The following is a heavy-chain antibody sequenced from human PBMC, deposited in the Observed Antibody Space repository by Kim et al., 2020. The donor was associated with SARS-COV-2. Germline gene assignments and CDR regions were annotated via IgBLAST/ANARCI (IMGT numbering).Heavy chain of an antibody. V-gene: IGHV3-33*01. J-gene: IGHJ4*02. Sequence: GGSLRLSCAASGLTFSSYGMHWVRQAPGKGLEWVAVIWYDGSNKYYADSVKGRFTISRDNSKNTLYLQMNSLRAEDTAVYYCASERGYSGYDTLGAFDYWGQGTLVTVSS. CDR3: ASERGYSGYDTLGAFDY. D-gene: IGHD5-12*01. CDR1: GLTFSSYG. CDR2: IWYDGSNK.